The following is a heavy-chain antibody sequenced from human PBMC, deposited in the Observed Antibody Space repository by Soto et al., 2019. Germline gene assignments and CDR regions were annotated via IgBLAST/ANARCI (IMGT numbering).Heavy chain of an antibody. V-gene: IGHV1-18*01. CDR1: GYTFTGYS. D-gene: IGHD4-17*01. CDR3: ARPSGSYGDYAWSLKY. CDR2: ISAYSGDT. Sequence: QVQLVQSGAEVKKPGASGKVSCKASGYTFTGYSVGWVRQAPGQVLEWMGWISAYSGDTYYAQRFQDRLTMTTDASTSTAYMELTSLRSDDTAVYYCARPSGSYGDYAWSLKYWGQGTLVTVSS. J-gene: IGHJ4*02.